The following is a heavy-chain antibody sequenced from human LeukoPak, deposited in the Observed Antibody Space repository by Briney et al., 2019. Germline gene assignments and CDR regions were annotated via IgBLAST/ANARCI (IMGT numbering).Heavy chain of an antibody. V-gene: IGHV5-51*01. CDR3: ATAVVTDPYFDS. Sequence: GEFLKISCKGSGYSFTSYWIGWVRPMPGKGLEWMGIIYPGDSDTSYSPSFQGQVTISADKSVSTAYLQWSSLKAPDTAMYYCATAVVTDPYFDSWGQGTLVTVSS. CDR2: IYPGDSDT. CDR1: GYSFTSYW. D-gene: IGHD4-23*01. J-gene: IGHJ4*02.